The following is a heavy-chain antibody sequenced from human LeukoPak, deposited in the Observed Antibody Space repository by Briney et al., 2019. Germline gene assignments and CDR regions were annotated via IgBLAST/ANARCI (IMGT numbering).Heavy chain of an antibody. CDR3: ARGGIGDYYYYYMDV. CDR2: INPNSGGT. V-gene: IGHV1-2*02. D-gene: IGHD4-17*01. CDR1: GYTFTGYY. J-gene: IGHJ6*03. Sequence: ASVKVSCKASGYTFTGYYMHWVRQAPGQGLEWMGWINPNSGGTNYAQKFQGRVTMTRDTSISTAYMELSRLRSDDTAVYYCARGGIGDYYYYYMDVWGKGTTVTVSS.